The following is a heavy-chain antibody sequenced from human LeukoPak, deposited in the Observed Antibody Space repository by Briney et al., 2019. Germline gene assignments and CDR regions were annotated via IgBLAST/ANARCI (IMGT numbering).Heavy chain of an antibody. J-gene: IGHJ3*02. V-gene: IGHV1-18*01. Sequence: ASVKVSCKASGYTFTIYGISWVRQAPGQGLEWMGWISAYNGNTNYAQKLQGRVTMTTDTSTSTAYMELRSLRSDDTAVYYCARDYYDFWSGYFAFWDAFDIWGQGTMVTVSS. D-gene: IGHD3-3*01. CDR3: ARDYYDFWSGYFAFWDAFDI. CDR1: GYTFTIYG. CDR2: ISAYNGNT.